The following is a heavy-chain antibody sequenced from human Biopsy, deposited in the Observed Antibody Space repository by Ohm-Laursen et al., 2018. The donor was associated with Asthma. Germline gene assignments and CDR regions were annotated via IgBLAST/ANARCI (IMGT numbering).Heavy chain of an antibody. V-gene: IGHV3-30-3*01. CDR1: GFTFRSYA. Sequence: SLRLSCAASGFTFRSYAMHWVRQAPGKGLEWVAVGGSYYDGGLKYYADSVNGRFTGSRDDSKNTLYLQMNSLRPDDTAVYYCARDVMEWYLPAFDFWGQGTLVTVSS. CDR2: GGSYYDGGLK. D-gene: IGHD3-3*01. CDR3: ARDVMEWYLPAFDF. J-gene: IGHJ4*02.